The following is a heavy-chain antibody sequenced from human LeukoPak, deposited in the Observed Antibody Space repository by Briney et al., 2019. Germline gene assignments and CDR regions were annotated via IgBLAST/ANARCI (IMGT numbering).Heavy chain of an antibody. D-gene: IGHD5-12*01. CDR1: GGSFSGYY. J-gene: IGHJ5*02. CDR2: INHSGST. V-gene: IGHV4-34*01. Sequence: PSETLSLTCAVYGGSFSGYYWSWIRQPPGKGLEWIGEINHSGSTNYNPSLKSRVIISVDTSKNQFSLKLSSVTAADTAVYYCARGGYIKNWFDPWGQGTLVTVSS. CDR3: ARGGYIKNWFDP.